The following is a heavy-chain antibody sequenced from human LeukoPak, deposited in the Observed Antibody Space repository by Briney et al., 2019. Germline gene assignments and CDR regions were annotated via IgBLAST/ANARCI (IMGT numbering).Heavy chain of an antibody. CDR1: GGTFSSYA. D-gene: IGHD3-10*01. CDR3: AIATGMVRGVIIIKDPFDY. J-gene: IGHJ4*02. CDR2: IIPIFGTA. Sequence: SVKVSCKASGGTFSSYAISWVRQAPGQGLEWMGGIIPIFGTANYAQKLQGRVTITTDESTSTAYMELSSLRSEDTAVYYCAIATGMVRGVIIIKDPFDYWGQGTLVTVSS. V-gene: IGHV1-69*05.